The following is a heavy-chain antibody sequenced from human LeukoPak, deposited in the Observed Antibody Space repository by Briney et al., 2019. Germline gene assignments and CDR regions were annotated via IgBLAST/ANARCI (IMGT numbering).Heavy chain of an antibody. CDR3: ARSRHSYDSSGFPHY. Sequence: AGGPLRLSCAASGFTFDDYSMTWVRQAPGKGLEWVSGINWNGGSTGYADSVKGRFTISRDNAKNSLYLQMNSLRAEDTALYYCARSRHSYDSSGFPHYWGQGTLVTVSS. J-gene: IGHJ4*02. CDR2: INWNGGST. V-gene: IGHV3-20*04. D-gene: IGHD3-22*01. CDR1: GFTFDDYS.